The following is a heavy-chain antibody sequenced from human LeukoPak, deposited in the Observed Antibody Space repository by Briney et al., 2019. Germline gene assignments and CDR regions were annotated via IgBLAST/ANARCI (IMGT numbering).Heavy chain of an antibody. D-gene: IGHD3-22*01. CDR1: GFTFSSYW. CDR2: IKQDGSEK. J-gene: IGHJ4*02. V-gene: IGHV3-7*01. CDR3: ARDDGYYYDSSGYYHDY. Sequence: GGSLRLSCAASGFTFSSYWMSWVRQAPGKGLEWEANIKQDGSEKYYVDSVKGRFTISRDNAKNSLYLQMNSLRAEDTAVYYCARDDGYYYDSSGYYHDYWGQGTLVTVSS.